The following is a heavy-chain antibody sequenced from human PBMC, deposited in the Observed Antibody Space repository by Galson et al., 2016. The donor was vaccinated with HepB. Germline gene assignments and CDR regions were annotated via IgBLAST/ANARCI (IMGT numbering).Heavy chain of an antibody. J-gene: IGHJ4*02. D-gene: IGHD3-9*01. V-gene: IGHV3-30-3*01. CDR3: AREPVRLDDLLTGPPKNPDY. CDR2: LSTNGLSQ. Sequence: SLRLSCAASGFSVNTYAVNWVRQAPGKGLEWVAVLSTNGLSQHYADSVKGRFPISKDNSKNTLYLQMNSLRAEDTAVYYCAREPVRLDDLLTGPPKNPDYWGQGTLVTVSS. CDR1: GFSVNTYA.